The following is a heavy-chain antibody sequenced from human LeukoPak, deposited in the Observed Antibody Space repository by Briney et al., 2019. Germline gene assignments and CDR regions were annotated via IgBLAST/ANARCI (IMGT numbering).Heavy chain of an antibody. Sequence: PGGSLRLSCAASGFTFSSHAMSWVRQAPGKGLEWVSAISGSGGSTYYADSVKGRFTVYRDNSKNTLYLQMNSLRAEDTAVYYCAKDSSYGGNSIFDYWGQGTLVTVSS. CDR2: ISGSGGST. CDR3: AKDSSYGGNSIFDY. J-gene: IGHJ4*02. CDR1: GFTFSSHA. V-gene: IGHV3-23*01. D-gene: IGHD4-23*01.